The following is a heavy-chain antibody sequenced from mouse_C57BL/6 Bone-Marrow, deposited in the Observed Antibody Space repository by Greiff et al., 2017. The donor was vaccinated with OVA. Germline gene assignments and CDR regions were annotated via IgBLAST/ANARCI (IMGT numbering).Heavy chain of an antibody. V-gene: IGHV1-55*01. CDR3: ASWDGDWYFDV. CDR2: IYPGSGST. J-gene: IGHJ1*03. Sequence: KPGQGLEWLGDIYPGSGSTNYNEKFKSKATLTVDTSSSTAYMQLSSLTSEDSAVYYCASWDGDWYFDVWGTGTTVTVSS. D-gene: IGHD4-1*01.